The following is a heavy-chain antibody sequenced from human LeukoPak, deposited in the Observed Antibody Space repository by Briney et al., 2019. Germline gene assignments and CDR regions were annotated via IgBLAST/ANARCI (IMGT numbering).Heavy chain of an antibody. Sequence: SETLSLTCTVSGGSISSSSYYWGWIRQPPGKGLEWIGCIYYSGSTYYNPSLKSRVTISVDTSKNQFSLKLSSVTAADTAVYYCARLRPKTTVTTEYYMDVWGKGTTVTVSS. D-gene: IGHD4-17*01. V-gene: IGHV4-39*01. J-gene: IGHJ6*03. CDR3: ARLRPKTTVTTEYYMDV. CDR2: IYYSGST. CDR1: GGSISSSSYY.